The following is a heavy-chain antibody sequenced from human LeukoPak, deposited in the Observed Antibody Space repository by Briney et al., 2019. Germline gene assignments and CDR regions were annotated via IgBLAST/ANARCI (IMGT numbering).Heavy chain of an antibody. Sequence: GGSLRLSCAASGFTFNDYGMSWVRQAPGKELEWVSGINWNGGSTGYADSVKGRFTISRDNAKNSLYLQMNSLRAEDTALYYCARALAVADAYYFDYWGQGTLVTVSS. D-gene: IGHD6-19*01. CDR3: ARALAVADAYYFDY. J-gene: IGHJ4*02. CDR2: INWNGGST. CDR1: GFTFNDYG. V-gene: IGHV3-20*04.